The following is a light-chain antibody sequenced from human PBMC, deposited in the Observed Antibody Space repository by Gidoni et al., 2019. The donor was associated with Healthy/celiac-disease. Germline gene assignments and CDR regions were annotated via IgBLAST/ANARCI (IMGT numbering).Light chain of an antibody. CDR2: DDS. V-gene: IGLV3-21*02. CDR3: QVWDSSSDHSVV. CDR1: NIGSKS. J-gene: IGLJ2*01. Sequence: SDVLTQPPSVSVAPGPTARVTCGGNNIGSKSVHWYQQKPGQAPVLVVYDDSDRPSGIPERFSGSNSGNTATLTISRVEAGDEADYYCQVWDSSSDHSVVFGGGTKLTVL.